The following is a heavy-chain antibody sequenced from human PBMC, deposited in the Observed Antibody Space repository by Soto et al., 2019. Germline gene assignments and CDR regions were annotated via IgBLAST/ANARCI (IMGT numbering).Heavy chain of an antibody. CDR1: GFTFSNYG. V-gene: IGHV3-33*01. J-gene: IGHJ4*02. Sequence: QVQLVESGGGVVQPGKSLRLSCEASGFTFSNYGMHWVRQAPGKGLEWVANIWKDGSNKNYADSVKGRFTISRDNSKNTLLLQINSPRAEDTALYYCARDFGEQWLIPHYWGQGTLVTVSS. CDR2: IWKDGSNK. CDR3: ARDFGEQWLIPHY. D-gene: IGHD6-19*01.